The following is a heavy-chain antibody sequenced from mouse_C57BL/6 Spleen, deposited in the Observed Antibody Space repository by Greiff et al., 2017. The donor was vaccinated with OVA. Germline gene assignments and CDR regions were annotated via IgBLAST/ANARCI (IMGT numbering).Heavy chain of an antibody. CDR3: ARDRGTVVPFFDY. CDR1: GFTFSSYA. D-gene: IGHD1-1*01. V-gene: IGHV5-4*01. CDR2: ISDGGSYT. Sequence: EVKLVESGGGLVKPGGSLKLSCAASGFTFSSYAMSWVRQTPEKRLEWVATISDGGSYTYYPDNVKGRFTISRDNAKNNLYLQMSHLKSEDTAMYYCARDRGTVVPFFDYWGQGTTLTVSS. J-gene: IGHJ2*01.